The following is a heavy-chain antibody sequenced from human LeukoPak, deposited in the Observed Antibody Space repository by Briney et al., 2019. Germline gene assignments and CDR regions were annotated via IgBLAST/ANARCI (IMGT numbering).Heavy chain of an antibody. CDR1: GYSISSGYY. CDR3: ARGPYKYDGSGAFDI. D-gene: IGHD3-22*01. J-gene: IGHJ3*02. Sequence: SETLSLTCTVSGYSISSGYYWGWIRQPPGKGLEWIGSIYHSGSTYYNPSLKSRVTISVDTSKNHFSLKLTSVTAADTAVYYCARGPYKYDGSGAFDIWGQGTMVTVSS. CDR2: IYHSGST. V-gene: IGHV4-38-2*02.